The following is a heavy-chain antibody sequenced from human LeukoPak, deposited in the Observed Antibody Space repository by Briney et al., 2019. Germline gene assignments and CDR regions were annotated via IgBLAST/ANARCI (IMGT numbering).Heavy chain of an antibody. CDR1: GFTFDDYG. V-gene: IGHV3-48*04. CDR2: ISISSTTI. J-gene: IGHJ5*02. CDR3: ARGHDSNYVGWFDP. D-gene: IGHD4-11*01. Sequence: GGSLRLSCAASGFTFDDYGMSWVRQAPGKGLEWVSYISISSTTIYYADSVGGRFTISRDNAKNSLYLQMNSLRAEDTAVYYCARGHDSNYVGWFDPWGQGTLVTVSS.